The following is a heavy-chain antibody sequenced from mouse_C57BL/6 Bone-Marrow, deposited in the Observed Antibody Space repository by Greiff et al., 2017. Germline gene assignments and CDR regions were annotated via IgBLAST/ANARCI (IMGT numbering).Heavy chain of an antibody. CDR2: IYPGSGNT. V-gene: IGHV1-66*01. CDR1: GYSFTSYY. J-gene: IGHJ4*01. CDR3: AREGIFYAMDY. Sequence: QVQLQQSGPELVKPGASVKISCKASGYSFTSYYIHWVKQRPGQGLEWIGWIYPGSGNTKYNEKFKGKATLTADTSSSTAYMQLSSLTSEDSAVYYWAREGIFYAMDYWGQGTSVTVSS.